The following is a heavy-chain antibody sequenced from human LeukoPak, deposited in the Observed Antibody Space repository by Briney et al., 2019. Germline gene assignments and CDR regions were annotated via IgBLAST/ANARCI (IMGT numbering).Heavy chain of an antibody. CDR2: ISGSGGST. V-gene: IGHV3-23*01. CDR3: AKCRWYNWNYSGWFDP. CDR1: GFTFSSYA. Sequence: GGSLRLSCAASGFTFSSYAMSWVRQAPGKGLEWVSAISGSGGSTYYADSVKGRFTISRDNSKNTLYLQMNSLRAEDTAVYYCAKCRWYNWNYSGWFDPWGQGTLVTVSS. J-gene: IGHJ5*02. D-gene: IGHD1-7*01.